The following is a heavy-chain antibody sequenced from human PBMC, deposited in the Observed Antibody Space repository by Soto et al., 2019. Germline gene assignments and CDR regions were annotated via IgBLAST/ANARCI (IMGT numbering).Heavy chain of an antibody. CDR2: ITESGSDV. Sequence: EVQLVESGGGLVKPGGSLRLSCVASGPTFSGFGMNWLRQAPGKGLEWVSSITESGSDVYYADSVEGRFTVSRDNAKNSMYLQMNSLRVEDTAVYFCARDESAGSSTSNWGQGTLVTVSS. J-gene: IGHJ4*02. CDR1: GPTFSGFG. CDR3: ARDESAGSSTSN. V-gene: IGHV3-21*01. D-gene: IGHD2-2*01.